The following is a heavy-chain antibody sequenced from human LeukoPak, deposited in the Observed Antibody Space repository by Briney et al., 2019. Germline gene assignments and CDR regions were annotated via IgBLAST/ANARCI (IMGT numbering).Heavy chain of an antibody. CDR3: ARGRRTGPPSY. CDR1: GYTFTGYY. V-gene: IGHV1-2*02. J-gene: IGHJ4*02. Sequence: ASVKVSCKASGYTFTGYYMHWVRQAPGQGLEWMGWINPNSGGTNYAQKFQDRVTMTRNTSISTAYMELSSLRSEDTAVYYCARGRRTGPPSYWGQGTLVTVSS. CDR2: INPNSGGT. D-gene: IGHD1-14*01.